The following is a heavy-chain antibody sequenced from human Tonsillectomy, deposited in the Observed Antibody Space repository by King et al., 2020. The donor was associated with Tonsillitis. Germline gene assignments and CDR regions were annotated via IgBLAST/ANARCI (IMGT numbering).Heavy chain of an antibody. CDR2: IYYSGST. CDR3: ARGGDIVVVVAAENYYYYGMDV. D-gene: IGHD2-15*01. V-gene: IGHV4-59*01. CDR1: GGSISSYY. J-gene: IGHJ6*02. Sequence: QLQESGPGLVKPSETLSLTCTVSGGSISSYYRSWIRQPPGKGLEWIGYIYYSGSTNYNPSLKSRVTISVDTSKNQFSLKLSSVTAADTAVYYCARGGDIVVVVAAENYYYYGMDVWGQGTTVTVSS.